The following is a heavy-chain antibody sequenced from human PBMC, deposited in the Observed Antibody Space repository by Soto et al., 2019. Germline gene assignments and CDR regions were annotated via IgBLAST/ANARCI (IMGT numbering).Heavy chain of an antibody. CDR3: ARHYYETSGYFRD. Sequence: QVQLQESGPGLVKPSQTLSLTCTVSGDSIGSGGYYWSWIRHHPGKALEWIGYVYDIGSTHYNPSLKSRVSISIDSSKNKFSLNLISVTAADTGTYYCARHYYETSGYFRDWGQGTLVTVSS. J-gene: IGHJ4*02. V-gene: IGHV4-31*03. D-gene: IGHD3-22*01. CDR2: VYDIGST. CDR1: GDSIGSGGYY.